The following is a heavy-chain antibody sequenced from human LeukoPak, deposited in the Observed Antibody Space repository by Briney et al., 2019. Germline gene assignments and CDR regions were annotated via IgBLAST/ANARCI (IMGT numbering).Heavy chain of an antibody. D-gene: IGHD3-3*01. V-gene: IGHV1-24*01. J-gene: IGHJ3*02. Sequence: ASVKVSCKVSGYTLTEFSMHWVRQAPGKGLEWMGGFDPEDGETIYAQKFQGRVTMTEDTSTDTAYMELSSLRSEDTAAYYCATHLPIFGVVIIGAFDIWGQGTMVTVSS. CDR3: ATHLPIFGVVIIGAFDI. CDR1: GYTLTEFS. CDR2: FDPEDGET.